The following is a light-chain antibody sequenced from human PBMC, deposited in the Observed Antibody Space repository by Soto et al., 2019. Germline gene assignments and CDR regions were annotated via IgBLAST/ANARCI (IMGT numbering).Light chain of an antibody. CDR1: SSDVGGYNY. CDR2: DVS. V-gene: IGLV2-11*01. J-gene: IGLJ2*01. Sequence: QSALTQPRSVSGSPGQSVTISCTGTSSDVGGYNYVSWYQQHPGKAPKLMIYDVSKRPSGVPDRFSGSKSGNTASLTISGLQAEDEADYYCYSYADSYSQVVFCGGTKLTVL. CDR3: YSYADSYSQVV.